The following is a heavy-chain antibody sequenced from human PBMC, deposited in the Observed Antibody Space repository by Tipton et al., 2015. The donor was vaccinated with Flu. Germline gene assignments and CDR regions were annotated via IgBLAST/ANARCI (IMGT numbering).Heavy chain of an antibody. CDR1: GFTFSSYG. D-gene: IGHD3-10*01. J-gene: IGHJ6*02. Sequence: RSLRLSCAASGFTFSSYGMHWVRQAPGKGLEWVAVISYDGSNKYYADSVKGRFTISRDNSKNTLYLQMNSLRAEGTAVYYCAKGYGSGSLGMDVWGQGTTVTVSS. V-gene: IGHV3-30*18. CDR2: ISYDGSNK. CDR3: AKGYGSGSLGMDV.